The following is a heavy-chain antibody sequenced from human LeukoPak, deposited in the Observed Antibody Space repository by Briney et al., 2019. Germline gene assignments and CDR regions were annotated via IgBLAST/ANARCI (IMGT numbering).Heavy chain of an antibody. Sequence: SETLSLTCTVSGDSISSYFWTWIRQPPPQGLEWIGYIHYSGSTTYNPSLKSRLTLSMDTSKKQFSLRLRSVTAADTAVYFCARDLGPSRGFDYWGRGTLVTVSS. CDR1: GDSISSYF. CDR3: ARDLGPSRGFDY. CDR2: IHYSGST. D-gene: IGHD3-10*01. V-gene: IGHV4-59*01. J-gene: IGHJ4*02.